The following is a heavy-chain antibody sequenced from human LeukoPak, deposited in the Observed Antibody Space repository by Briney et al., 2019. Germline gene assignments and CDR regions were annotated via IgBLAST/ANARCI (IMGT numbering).Heavy chain of an antibody. D-gene: IGHD3-10*02. CDR1: GLTFSSYA. J-gene: IGHJ6*04. V-gene: IGHV3-23*01. CDR2: ISGSGGNT. Sequence: VGSLRLSCAASGLTFSSYAMSWVRQAPGKGLEWVSAISGSGGNTYYADSVKGRFTISRDNSKSTLYLQMNSLRAEDTAVYYCAELAITMIGGVWGKGTTVTISS. CDR3: AELAITMIGGV.